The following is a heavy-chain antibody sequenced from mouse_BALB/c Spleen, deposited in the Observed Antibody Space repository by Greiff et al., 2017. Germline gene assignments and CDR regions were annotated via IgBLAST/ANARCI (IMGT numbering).Heavy chain of an antibody. D-gene: IGHD1-1*01. CDR2: IWAGGST. J-gene: IGHJ4*01. CDR1: GFSLTSYG. Sequence: VQGVESGPGLVAPSQSLSITCTVSGFSLTSYGVHWVRQPPGKGLEWLGVIWAGGSTNYNSALMSRLSISKDNSKSQVFLKMNSLQTDDTAMYYCARDYYGSSNYAMDYWGQGTSVTVSS. CDR3: ARDYYGSSNYAMDY. V-gene: IGHV2-9*02.